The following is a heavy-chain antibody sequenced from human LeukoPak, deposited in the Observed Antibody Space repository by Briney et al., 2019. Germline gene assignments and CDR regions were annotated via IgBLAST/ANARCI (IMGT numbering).Heavy chain of an antibody. CDR1: GGSISSYY. J-gene: IGHJ4*02. Sequence: SETLSLTCTGSGGSISSYYWSWIRQPPGKGLEWIGYIYYSGSTNYNPSLKSRVPISVDTSKNQFSLKLSSVTAADTAVYYCARLWSGAVDYWGEGTLVTVSS. CDR2: IYYSGST. CDR3: ARLWSGAVDY. D-gene: IGHD3-10*01. V-gene: IGHV4-59*08.